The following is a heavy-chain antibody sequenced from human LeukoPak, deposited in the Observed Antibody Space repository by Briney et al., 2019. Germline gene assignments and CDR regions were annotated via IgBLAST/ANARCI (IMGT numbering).Heavy chain of an antibody. D-gene: IGHD6-13*01. Sequence: PSETLSLTCTVSGGSMGSYYWSWVRQSPGKGLEWIGYIYYSGKTNYNPSLESRVTISVDTSKNQFSLNLSSVTAPDTAVYYCARGGEASISAARFDPWGQGILVTVSS. CDR2: IYYSGKT. J-gene: IGHJ5*02. CDR1: GGSMGSYY. CDR3: ARGGEASISAARFDP. V-gene: IGHV4-59*01.